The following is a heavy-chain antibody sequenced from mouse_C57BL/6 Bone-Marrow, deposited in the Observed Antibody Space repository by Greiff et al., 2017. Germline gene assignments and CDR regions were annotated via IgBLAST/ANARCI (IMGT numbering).Heavy chain of an antibody. J-gene: IGHJ1*03. V-gene: IGHV1-85*01. D-gene: IGHD4-1*01. CDR2: IYPRDGST. Sequence: QVQLKESGPELVKPGASVKLSCKASGYTFTSYDINWVKPRPGQGLEWIGWIYPRDGSTKYNEKFKGKATLTVDTSSSTAYMELHSLTSEDSAVYFCALTWYFDVWGTGTTVTVSS. CDR3: ALTWYFDV. CDR1: GYTFTSYD.